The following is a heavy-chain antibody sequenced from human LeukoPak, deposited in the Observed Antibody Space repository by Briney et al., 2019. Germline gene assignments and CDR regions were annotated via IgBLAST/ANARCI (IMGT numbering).Heavy chain of an antibody. CDR1: GGSISSYY. CDR2: IYYSGST. D-gene: IGHD1-26*01. CDR3: ARVTGERWEDGSALGY. J-gene: IGHJ4*02. V-gene: IGHV4-59*01. Sequence: RTSETLSLTCTVSGGSISSYYWSWIRRPPGKGLEWIGYIYYSGSTNYNPSLKSRVTISVDTSKNQFSLKLSSVTAADTAVYYCARVTGERWEDGSALGYWGQGTLVTVSS.